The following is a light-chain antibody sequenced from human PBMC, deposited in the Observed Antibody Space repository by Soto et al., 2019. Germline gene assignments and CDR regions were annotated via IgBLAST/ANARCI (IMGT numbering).Light chain of an antibody. V-gene: IGKV3-20*01. CDR2: GAS. CDR3: QQYGSDPPIFT. J-gene: IGKJ3*01. CDR1: QRVSSNY. Sequence: EIELTQSPGTLSLSPGERATLSCRASQRVSSNYLAWYQQRPGQAPRLLIFGASSRTTGIPDSFSGSGSGTDFNLTISRLEPEDYAVYYCQQYGSDPPIFTFGPGNKVDSK.